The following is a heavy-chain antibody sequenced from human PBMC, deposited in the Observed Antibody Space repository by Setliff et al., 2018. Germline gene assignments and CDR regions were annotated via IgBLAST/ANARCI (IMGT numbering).Heavy chain of an antibody. Sequence: PSETLSLTCTVSGASLSSGTYYWGWIRQPAWRGLEWIGRIYYRGDTYYNASLKRRLTISVDTAQNQFSLRLTSVTATDTAVYYCARTGTYRYFDYWGQGALVTVSS. CDR3: ARTGTYRYFDY. D-gene: IGHD1-1*01. CDR1: GASLSSGTYY. CDR2: IYYRGDT. J-gene: IGHJ4*02. V-gene: IGHV4-39*01.